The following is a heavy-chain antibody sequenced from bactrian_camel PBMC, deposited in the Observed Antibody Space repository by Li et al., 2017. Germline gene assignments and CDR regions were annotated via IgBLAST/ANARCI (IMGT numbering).Heavy chain of an antibody. Sequence: HVQLVESGGGSVQAGESLTLSCAISGYNYINCLGWFRQAPGKEREGVATIYSRSDTRYYADSVKGRFTISEDNAKNTVYQQMSSLKPEDTAVYYCAAARTLMDWVRGPAYWGQGTQVTVS. J-gene: IGHJ4*01. CDR3: AAARTLMDWVRGPAY. CDR1: GYNYINC. D-gene: IGHD5*01. CDR2: IYSRSDTR. V-gene: IGHV3-3*01.